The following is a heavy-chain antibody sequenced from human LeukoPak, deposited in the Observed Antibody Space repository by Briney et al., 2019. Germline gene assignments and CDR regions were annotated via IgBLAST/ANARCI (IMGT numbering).Heavy chain of an antibody. D-gene: IGHD4-23*01. CDR2: IYYSGST. Sequence: SETLSLTCAVSGGSISSYYWSWIRQPPGKGLEWIGYIYYSGSTNYNPSLKSRVTISVDTSKNQFSLKLSSVTAADTAVYYCARVGGNVDYWGQGTLVTVSS. CDR1: GGSISSYY. CDR3: ARVGGNVDY. V-gene: IGHV4-59*01. J-gene: IGHJ4*02.